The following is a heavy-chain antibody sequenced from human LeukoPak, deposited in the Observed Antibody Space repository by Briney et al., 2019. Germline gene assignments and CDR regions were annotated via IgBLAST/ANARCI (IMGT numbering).Heavy chain of an antibody. CDR2: IQYDGSKT. D-gene: IGHD2-2*01. CDR3: ARDSCSSPSCFDL. V-gene: IGHV3-33*05. CDR1: GFTLSSYG. J-gene: IGHJ4*02. Sequence: GGSLRLSCAASGFTLSSYGMHGLRQAPRRGRDGVTAIQYDGSKTYYADSVKGRFTISRDQSKNTLDLQMSSLRAEDTAMYYCARDSCSSPSCFDLWGQGTLVTVSS.